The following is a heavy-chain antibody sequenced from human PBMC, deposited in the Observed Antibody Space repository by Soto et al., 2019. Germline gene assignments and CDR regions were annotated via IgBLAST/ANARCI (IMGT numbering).Heavy chain of an antibody. D-gene: IGHD3-10*01. V-gene: IGHV4-34*01. Sequence: SETLSLTCAVYGGSFSGYYWSWIRQPPGKGLEWIGEINHSGSTNYNPSLKSRVTISVDTSKNQFSLKLSSVTAADTAVYYCASGGRVRKFDYWGQGTLVTVSS. CDR1: GGSFSGYY. CDR3: ASGGRVRKFDY. J-gene: IGHJ4*02. CDR2: INHSGST.